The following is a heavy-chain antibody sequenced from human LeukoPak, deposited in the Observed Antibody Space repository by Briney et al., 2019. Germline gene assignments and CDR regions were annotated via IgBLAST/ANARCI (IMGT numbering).Heavy chain of an antibody. CDR3: ATSSGNYYY. CDR2: FHYSGST. CDR1: GYSISSAYY. J-gene: IGHJ4*02. Sequence: SETLSLTCTASGYSISSAYYWGWIRQSPGKGLEWIGSFHYSGSTSYNPSLKSRVTISVDSSKNQFSLRLSSVTAADTAVYYCATSSGNYYYWGQGTLVTVSS. V-gene: IGHV4-38-2*02. D-gene: IGHD1-26*01.